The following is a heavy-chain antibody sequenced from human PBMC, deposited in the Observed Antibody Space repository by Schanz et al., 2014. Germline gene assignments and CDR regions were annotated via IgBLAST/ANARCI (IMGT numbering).Heavy chain of an antibody. CDR1: GATFNSYA. D-gene: IGHD3-3*01. CDR3: ARESVSRTRLFDP. Sequence: QVRLVQSGAEVKKPGSSVKVSCKSSGATFNSYAFGWVRQAPGQGFEWVGSIIPPLRQTRYAQKFEERVIITADTSTTTVYMDLASLTSDDTAVYYCARESVSRTRLFDPWGQGTLVTVSS. J-gene: IGHJ5*02. CDR2: IIPPLRQT. V-gene: IGHV1-69*04.